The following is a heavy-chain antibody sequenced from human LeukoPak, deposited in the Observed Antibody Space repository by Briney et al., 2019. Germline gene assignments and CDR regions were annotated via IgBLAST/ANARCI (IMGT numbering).Heavy chain of an antibody. V-gene: IGHV3-30*18. CDR1: GFTFSSYG. Sequence: GGSLRLSCAASGFTFSSYGMHWVRQAPGKGLEWVAVISCDGSNKYYADSVKGRFTISRDNSKNTLYLQMNSLRAEDTAVYYCAKEGGFGEFLFNYYYYGMDVWGKGTTVTVSS. D-gene: IGHD3-10*01. CDR3: AKEGGFGEFLFNYYYYGMDV. CDR2: ISCDGSNK. J-gene: IGHJ6*04.